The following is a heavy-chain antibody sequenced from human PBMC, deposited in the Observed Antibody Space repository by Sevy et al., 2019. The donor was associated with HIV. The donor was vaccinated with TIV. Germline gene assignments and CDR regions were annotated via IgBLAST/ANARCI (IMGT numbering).Heavy chain of an antibody. V-gene: IGHV3-21*01. Sequence: GESLKISCAASGFTFSSYSMNWVRQAPGKGLEWVSSISSSSSYIYYADSVNGRFTISRDNAKNSLYLQMNSLRAEDTAVYYCARARWGAAAGFDYWGQGTLVTVSS. D-gene: IGHD6-13*01. CDR3: ARARWGAAAGFDY. CDR2: ISSSSSYI. CDR1: GFTFSSYS. J-gene: IGHJ4*02.